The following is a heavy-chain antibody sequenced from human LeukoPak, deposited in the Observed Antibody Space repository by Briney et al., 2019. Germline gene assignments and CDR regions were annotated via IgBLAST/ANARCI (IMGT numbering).Heavy chain of an antibody. CDR1: GSTFTSYD. V-gene: IGHV1-8*03. Sequence: ASGKLSCSSSGSTFTSYDINRVRQATGPGLRWMGWMNTNSGNTGYAQKFQGRVTITRNNSISTAYMELSSLRSEDTAVYYCARGSSETHAFYIWGRGTMVTVS. CDR3: ARGSSETHAFYI. J-gene: IGHJ3*02. CDR2: MNTNSGNT.